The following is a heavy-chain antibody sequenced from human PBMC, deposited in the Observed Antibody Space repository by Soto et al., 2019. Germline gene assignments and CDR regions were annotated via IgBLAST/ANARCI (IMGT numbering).Heavy chain of an antibody. Sequence: QVQLVQSGAEVKKPGASVKVSCKASGYTFTGYYMHWVRQAPGQGLEWMGWINPNSGGTNYAQKFQGRVTMTRDTSISTAYMELRRLRSDDTAVYYCARGYCSSTGCYTGWFDPWGQGTLVTVSS. CDR2: INPNSGGT. CDR1: GYTFTGYY. CDR3: ARGYCSSTGCYTGWFDP. J-gene: IGHJ5*02. V-gene: IGHV1-2*02. D-gene: IGHD2-2*02.